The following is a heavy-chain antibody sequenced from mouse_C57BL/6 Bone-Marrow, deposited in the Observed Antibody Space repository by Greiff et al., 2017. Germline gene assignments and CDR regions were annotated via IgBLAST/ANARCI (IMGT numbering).Heavy chain of an antibody. J-gene: IGHJ2*01. CDR2: IYPRSGNT. CDR1: GYTFTSYG. CDR3: ARVRTVVSDY. V-gene: IGHV1-81*01. Sequence: LQESGAELARPGASVKLSCTASGYTFTSYGISWVKQRTGQGLEWIGEIYPRSGNTYYNEKFKGKATLTADKSSSTAYMELRSLTSEDSAVYFCARVRTVVSDYWGQGTTLTVSS. D-gene: IGHD1-1*01.